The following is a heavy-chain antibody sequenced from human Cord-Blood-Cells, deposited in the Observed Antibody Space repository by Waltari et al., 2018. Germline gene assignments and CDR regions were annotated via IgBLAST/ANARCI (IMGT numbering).Heavy chain of an antibody. V-gene: IGHV1-69*01. CDR3: AFNTLDY. CDR1: GGTFSSYA. Sequence: QVQLVQSGAEVKKPGSSATVSCKASGGTFSSYAISWVRPAPGQGLEGMGRIHPIYGTANYAERFQSSVASAADESTSTAYRELSCLRSEDTSVHECAFNTLDYWGQGTLVTVSS. CDR2: IHPIYGTA. J-gene: IGHJ4*02.